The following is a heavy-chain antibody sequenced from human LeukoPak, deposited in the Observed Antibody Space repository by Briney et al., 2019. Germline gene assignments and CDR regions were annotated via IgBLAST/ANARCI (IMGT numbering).Heavy chain of an antibody. CDR1: GGSISRFY. CDR2: MYTSGST. J-gene: IGHJ4*02. Sequence: SETLSLTCTVSGGSISRFYWSWIRQPAGKGLEWIGRMYTSGSTNYNHSLKSRVTMSVETSKNQFSLKLNSVTAADTAVYYCAGEDYYGSGTYPKNFDYWGQGTLVTVSS. V-gene: IGHV4-4*07. CDR3: AGEDYYGSGTYPKNFDY. D-gene: IGHD3-10*01.